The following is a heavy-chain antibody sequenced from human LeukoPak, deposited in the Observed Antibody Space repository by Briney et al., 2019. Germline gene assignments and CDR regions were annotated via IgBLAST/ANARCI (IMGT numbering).Heavy chain of an antibody. D-gene: IGHD6-13*01. V-gene: IGHV1-46*01. CDR2: INPSGGST. CDR1: GYTFTSYY. J-gene: IGHJ4*02. Sequence: ASVKVSCKASGYTFTSYYMHWVRQAPGQGLEWMGIINPSGGSTSYAQKFQGRVTITRNTSISTAYMELSSLRSEDTAVYYCARGSYSSSWYAEYYFDYWGQGTLVTVSS. CDR3: ARGSYSSSWYAEYYFDY.